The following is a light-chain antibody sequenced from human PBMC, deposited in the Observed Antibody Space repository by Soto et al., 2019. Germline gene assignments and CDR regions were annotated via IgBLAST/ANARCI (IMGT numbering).Light chain of an antibody. CDR3: SSYTSSSSDV. Sequence: QSALTQPASVSGSPGQSITISCTGTSSDVGGYKYVSWYQQHPDKAPKLIIYDVTNRPSGISNRFSGSKSGNTASLTISGLHAEDEADYYCSSYTSSSSDVFGTGTKLTVL. V-gene: IGLV2-14*01. CDR1: SSDVGGYKY. J-gene: IGLJ1*01. CDR2: DVT.